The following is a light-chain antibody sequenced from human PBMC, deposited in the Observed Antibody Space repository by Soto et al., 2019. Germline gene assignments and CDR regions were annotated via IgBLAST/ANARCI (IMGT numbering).Light chain of an antibody. CDR2: AAS. V-gene: IGKV3-15*01. J-gene: IGKJ1*01. CDR1: QNVNHD. Sequence: EVILTQSPATLSVSPGESVTLSCRASQNVNHDLAWYQQKAGQAPRILIYAASVRAPGIPVRFSGSGSATEFTLTSSSVESEDFAFYYCHPYYYWRTFGQGTKVEIK. CDR3: HPYYYWRT.